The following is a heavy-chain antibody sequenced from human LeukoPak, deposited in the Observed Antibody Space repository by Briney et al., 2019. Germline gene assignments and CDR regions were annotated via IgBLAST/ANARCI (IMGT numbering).Heavy chain of an antibody. D-gene: IGHD3-22*01. J-gene: IGHJ4*02. V-gene: IGHV1-18*01. Sequence: ASVKVSCKASGYTFTSYGITWVRQAPGQGLEWMGWISAYNGNTNYAQKLQGRVTMTTDSSTSTAYMNLRSLRSDDTAVYYCAREVPYDTSRYYQPFDYWGQGTLVTVSS. CDR2: ISAYNGNT. CDR1: GYTFTSYG. CDR3: AREVPYDTSRYYQPFDY.